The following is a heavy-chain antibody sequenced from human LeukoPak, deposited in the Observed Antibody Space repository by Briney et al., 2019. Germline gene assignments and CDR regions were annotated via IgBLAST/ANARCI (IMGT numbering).Heavy chain of an antibody. J-gene: IGHJ2*01. CDR3: ARGPRVIIWQYYWYFDL. V-gene: IGHV4-34*01. D-gene: IGHD6-19*01. CDR1: GGSFSGYY. Sequence: SETLSLTCAVYGGSFSGYYWSWIRQPPGKGLEWIGEINHSGSTNYNPSLKSRVTISVDTSKNQFSLKLSSVTAADTAVYYCARGPRVIIWQYYWYFDLWGRGTLVTVSS. CDR2: INHSGST.